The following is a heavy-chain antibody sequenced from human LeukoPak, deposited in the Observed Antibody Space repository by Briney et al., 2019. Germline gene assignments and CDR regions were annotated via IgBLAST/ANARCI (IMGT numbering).Heavy chain of an antibody. CDR3: ARGITYYYGSGSYYTSYYYYGMDV. CDR1: GYTFTSSG. V-gene: IGHV1-18*01. J-gene: IGHJ6*02. D-gene: IGHD3-10*01. Sequence: GASVKGSCKASGYTFTSSGISWVRQAPGQGLEWMGWISAYNGNANYAQKLQGRVTMTTDTSTSTAYMELRSLRSDDTAVYYCARGITYYYGSGSYYTSYYYYGMDVWGQGTTVTVSS. CDR2: ISAYNGNA.